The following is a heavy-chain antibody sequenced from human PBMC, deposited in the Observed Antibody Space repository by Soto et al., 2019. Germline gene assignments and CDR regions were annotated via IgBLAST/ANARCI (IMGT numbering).Heavy chain of an antibody. V-gene: IGHV3-21*01. D-gene: IGHD6-13*01. CDR2: ISSSSSYI. CDR1: GFTFSSYS. J-gene: IGHJ3*02. CDR3: ARPIAAAYTRHDAFDI. Sequence: EVQLVESGGGLVKPGGSLRLSCAASGFTFSSYSMNWVRQAPGKGLEWVSSISSSSSYIYYADSVKGRFTISRDNAKNSLYLQMNSLRAEDTAVYYCARPIAAAYTRHDAFDIWGQRTMVTVSS.